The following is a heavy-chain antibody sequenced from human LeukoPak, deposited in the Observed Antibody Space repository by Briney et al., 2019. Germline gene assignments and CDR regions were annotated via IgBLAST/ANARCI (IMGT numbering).Heavy chain of an antibody. Sequence: ASVKVSCKASGGTFSSYAISWVRQAPGQGLEWMGGIIPIFGTANYAQKFRGRVTITTDESTSTAYMELSSLRSEDTAVYYCARDRDIAARWFDPWGQGTLVTVSS. CDR2: IIPIFGTA. V-gene: IGHV1-69*05. D-gene: IGHD6-6*01. CDR1: GGTFSSYA. J-gene: IGHJ5*02. CDR3: ARDRDIAARWFDP.